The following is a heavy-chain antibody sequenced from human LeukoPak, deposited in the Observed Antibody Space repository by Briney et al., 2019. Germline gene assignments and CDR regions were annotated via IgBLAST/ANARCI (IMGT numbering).Heavy chain of an antibody. CDR3: AKGSLGRYYYYGMDV. CDR1: GFTVSSNY. V-gene: IGHV3-53*01. Sequence: GGSLRLSCAASGFTVSSNYMSWVRQAPGKGLEWVSVIYSGGSTYYADSVKGRFTISRDNSKNTLYLQMNSLRAEDTAVYYCAKGSLGRYYYYGMDVWGQGTTVTVSS. CDR2: IYSGGST. D-gene: IGHD1-14*01. J-gene: IGHJ6*02.